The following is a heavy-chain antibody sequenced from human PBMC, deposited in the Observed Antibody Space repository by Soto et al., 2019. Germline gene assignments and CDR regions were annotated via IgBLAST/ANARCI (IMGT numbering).Heavy chain of an antibody. CDR1: GFSFSDFG. CDR3: ATETRSRAVTATRVNGMDV. Sequence: QVQLVESGGGVVQPGRSLRLSCAPSGFSFSDFGMHWVRQAPGEGLEWVAAISHDGSNQYYGDSVKGRFSISRDHSNNRLYLQMNNLKVEDSAIYFCATETRSRAVTATRVNGMDVWGQGTTVTVS. V-gene: IGHV3-30*03. CDR2: ISHDGSNQ. D-gene: IGHD2-21*02. J-gene: IGHJ6*02.